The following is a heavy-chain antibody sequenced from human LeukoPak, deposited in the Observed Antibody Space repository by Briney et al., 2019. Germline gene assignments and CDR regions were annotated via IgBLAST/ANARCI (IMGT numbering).Heavy chain of an antibody. CDR1: GYTFTSYY. CDR3: ARGSLYYDILTGHYYYYYGMDV. J-gene: IGHJ6*02. D-gene: IGHD3-9*01. V-gene: IGHV1-18*04. Sequence: ASVKVSCKASGYTFTSYYMHWVRQAPGQGLEWMGWISAYNGNTNYAQKFQGRVTITADESTSTAYMELSSLRSEDTAVYYCARGSLYYDILTGHYYYYYGMDVWGQGTTVTVSS. CDR2: ISAYNGNT.